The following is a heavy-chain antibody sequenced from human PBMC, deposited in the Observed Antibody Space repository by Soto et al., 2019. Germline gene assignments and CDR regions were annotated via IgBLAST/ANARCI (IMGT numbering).Heavy chain of an antibody. CDR1: GGSISSYY. Sequence: QVQLQESGPGLVKPSETLSLTCTVSGGSISSYYWSWIRQPAGKGLEWIGYSYYSGSTNYNPSLKSRVTISVDTSKNQCALKLGSVTAAETAVYYCARFNWYSELWGRGTLVTVSS. CDR3: ARFNWYSEL. CDR2: SYYSGST. V-gene: IGHV4-59*08. J-gene: IGHJ2*01.